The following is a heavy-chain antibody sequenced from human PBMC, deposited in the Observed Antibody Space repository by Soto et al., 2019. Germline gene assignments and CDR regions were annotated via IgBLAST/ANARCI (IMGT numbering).Heavy chain of an antibody. CDR3: ARDGGTMIVVVPDAFDI. CDR2: ISSSSSTI. Sequence: EVQLVESGGGLVQPGGSLRLSCAASGFTFSSYSMNWVRQAPGKGLEWVSYISSSSSTIYYADSVKGRFTISRDNAKNXXYLQMNSLRDEDTAVYYCARDGGTMIVVVPDAFDIWGQGTMVTVSS. D-gene: IGHD3-22*01. J-gene: IGHJ3*02. V-gene: IGHV3-48*02. CDR1: GFTFSSYS.